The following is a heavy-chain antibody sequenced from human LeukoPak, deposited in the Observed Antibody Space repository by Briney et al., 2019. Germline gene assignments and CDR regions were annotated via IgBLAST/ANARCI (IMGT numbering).Heavy chain of an antibody. CDR1: GFTFTTYG. CDR2: IMSDGRST. CDR3: ARFQFIAAKGYAGKDI. Sequence: GGSLRLSCAASGFTFTTYGRHWVRQAPGRGLVWVSRIMSDGRSTYADSVKGRFTISRDTAKNTLYLQMNSLRAEDTAVYYCARFQFIAAKGYAGKDIWGQGTMVTVSS. J-gene: IGHJ3*02. V-gene: IGHV3-74*01. D-gene: IGHD6-13*01.